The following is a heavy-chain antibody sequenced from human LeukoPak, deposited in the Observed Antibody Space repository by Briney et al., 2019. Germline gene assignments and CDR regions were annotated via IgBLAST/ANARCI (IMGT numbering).Heavy chain of an antibody. V-gene: IGHV1-3*01. D-gene: IGHD5-18*01. Sequence: ASVKVSCKASGYTFTNFAIHWVRQAPGQRLEWMGWISAGSGNTKYSQKLQGRVTITRDTSASTAYMELYSLRSEDTAVYYCARDYGYSLLFYWGQGTLDTVSS. CDR3: ARDYGYSLLFY. CDR1: GYTFTNFA. J-gene: IGHJ4*02. CDR2: ISAGSGNT.